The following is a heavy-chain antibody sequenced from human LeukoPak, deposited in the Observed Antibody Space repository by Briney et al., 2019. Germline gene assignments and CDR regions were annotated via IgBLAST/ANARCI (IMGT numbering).Heavy chain of an antibody. D-gene: IGHD6-13*01. V-gene: IGHV1-2*02. CDR1: GYTFTGYY. Sequence: ASVKVSCKASGYTFTGYYMHWVRQAPGQGLEWMGWINPNSGGTNYAQKFQGRVTMTRDTSISTAYMELSRLRSDDTAVYNCARVQQLKNLWYYYMDVWGKGTTVTVSS. J-gene: IGHJ6*03. CDR3: ARVQQLKNLWYYYMDV. CDR2: INPNSGGT.